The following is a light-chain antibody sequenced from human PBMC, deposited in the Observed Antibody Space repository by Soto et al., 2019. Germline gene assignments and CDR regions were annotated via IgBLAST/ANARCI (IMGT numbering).Light chain of an antibody. CDR3: CSYAGSSTVV. V-gene: IGLV2-23*01. CDR1: TSDVGRYNL. CDR2: EGS. Sequence: QSALTQPASVSGSPGQSITISCSGTTSDVGRYNLVSWYQHHPGKAPKLLIYEGSKRPSGVSNRFSGSKSGNTASLTISGLQAEDEADYYCCSYAGSSTVVVGGGTKVTVL. J-gene: IGLJ3*02.